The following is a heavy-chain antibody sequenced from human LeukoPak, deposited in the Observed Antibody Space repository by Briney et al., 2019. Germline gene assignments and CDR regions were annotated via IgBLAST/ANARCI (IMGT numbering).Heavy chain of an antibody. CDR3: TRPGYNWNDEGEN. CDR1: GFTFSGSA. CDR2: IRSKANSYAT. D-gene: IGHD1-1*01. Sequence: PGGSLRLSCAASGFTFSGSAMHWVRQASGKGLEWVGRIRSKANSYATAYAASVKGRFTISRDDSKNTAYLQMNSLKTEDTAVYYCTRPGYNWNDEGENWGQGTLVTVSS. V-gene: IGHV3-73*01. J-gene: IGHJ4*02.